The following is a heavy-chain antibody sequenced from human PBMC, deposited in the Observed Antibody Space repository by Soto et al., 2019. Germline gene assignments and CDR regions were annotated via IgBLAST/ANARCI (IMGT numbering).Heavy chain of an antibody. D-gene: IGHD6-6*01. CDR3: ARVIAARPPYYYYYGMDV. Sequence: ASVKVSCKASGYTFTSYYMHWVRQAPGQGLEWMGIINPSGGSTSYAQKFQGRVTMTRDTSTSTVYMELSSLRSEDTAVYYCARVIAARPPYYYYYGMDVWGQGTTVTVSS. J-gene: IGHJ6*02. CDR2: INPSGGST. V-gene: IGHV1-46*01. CDR1: GYTFTSYY.